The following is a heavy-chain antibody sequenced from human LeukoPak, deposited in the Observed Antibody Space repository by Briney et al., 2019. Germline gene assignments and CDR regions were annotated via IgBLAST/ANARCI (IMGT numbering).Heavy chain of an antibody. V-gene: IGHV1-46*01. CDR2: INPSRGST. CDR3: ARDGVEWQTERGPFDP. Sequence: SSVKVSCKASGYTFTSYYMHWVRQAPGQGLEWMGIINPSRGSTSYAQKYQGRVTMTRDTSTSTVYIELSSLRSEDTAVYYCARDGVEWQTERGPFDPWGQGTLVTVSS. D-gene: IGHD3-3*01. J-gene: IGHJ5*02. CDR1: GYTFTSYY.